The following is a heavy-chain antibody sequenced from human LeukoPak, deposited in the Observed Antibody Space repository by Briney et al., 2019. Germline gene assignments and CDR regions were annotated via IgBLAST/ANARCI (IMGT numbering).Heavy chain of an antibody. CDR2: ISGSGGST. CDR3: ATLEGIVVVGY. Sequence: GGSLRLSCAASGFTFSSYAMSWVRQAPGNGLGWVSAISGSGGSTYYADSVKGRFTISRDNSKNTLYLQMNSLRAEDTAVYYCATLEGIVVVGYWGQGTLVTVSS. CDR1: GFTFSSYA. V-gene: IGHV3-23*01. D-gene: IGHD2-2*01. J-gene: IGHJ4*02.